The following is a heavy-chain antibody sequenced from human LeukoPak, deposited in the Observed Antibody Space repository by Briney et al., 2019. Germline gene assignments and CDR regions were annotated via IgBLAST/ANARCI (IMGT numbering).Heavy chain of an antibody. CDR3: AKDLWEAGAPDAFDI. V-gene: IGHV3-23*01. Sequence: GGSVRLSCAASGFTFSSYAMSWVRQAPGKGLEWVSAISGSGGSTYYADSVKGRFTISRDHSKNTLYLQMNSLRPEDKAVYYCAKDLWEAGAPDAFDIWGQGKMVTVSS. CDR2: ISGSGGST. CDR1: GFTFSSYA. D-gene: IGHD2/OR15-2a*01. J-gene: IGHJ3*02.